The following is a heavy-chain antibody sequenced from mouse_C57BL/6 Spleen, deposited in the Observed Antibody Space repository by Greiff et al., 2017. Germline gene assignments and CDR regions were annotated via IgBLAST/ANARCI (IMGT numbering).Heavy chain of an antibody. Sequence: QVQLQQSGPELVKPGASVKLSCKASGYTFTSYDINWVKQRPGQGLEWIGWIYPRAGSTKYNEKFKGKATLTVDTSSSTAYMELHSLTSEDSAVYFCARYELGPGDYWGQGTTLTVSS. J-gene: IGHJ2*01. CDR2: IYPRAGST. D-gene: IGHD4-1*01. CDR1: GYTFTSYD. CDR3: ARYELGPGDY. V-gene: IGHV1-85*01.